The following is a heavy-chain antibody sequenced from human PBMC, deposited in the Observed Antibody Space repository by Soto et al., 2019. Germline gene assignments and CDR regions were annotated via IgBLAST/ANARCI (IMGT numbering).Heavy chain of an antibody. CDR2: NIPIFGTA. CDR3: GRGVNRSYVSMSDSCYGMVV. D-gene: IGHD1-26*01. Sequence: QVQLLQSGAEVKKPGSSVKVSCNASGGTFSSYAISWVRQAPGQGLGWMGGNIPIFGTANYAQKFQGRGTISADESTSTAHMELGSLSCEETVVYYCGRGVNRSYVSMSDSCYGMVVW. CDR1: GGTFSSYA. J-gene: IGHJ6*01. V-gene: IGHV1-69*12.